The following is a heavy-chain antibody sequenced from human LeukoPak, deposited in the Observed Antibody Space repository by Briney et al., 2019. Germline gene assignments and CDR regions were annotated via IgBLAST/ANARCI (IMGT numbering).Heavy chain of an antibody. CDR2: INPNSGGT. CDR1: GYTFTGYY. Sequence: GASVKVSCKASGYTFTGYYMHWVRQAPGQGLEWMGWINPNSGGTNYAQKFQGGVTTTRDTSISTAYMELSRLRSDDTAVYYCASLAGSYYYGSGSRWYDAFDIWGQGTMVTVSS. V-gene: IGHV1-2*02. D-gene: IGHD3-10*01. CDR3: ASLAGSYYYGSGSRWYDAFDI. J-gene: IGHJ3*02.